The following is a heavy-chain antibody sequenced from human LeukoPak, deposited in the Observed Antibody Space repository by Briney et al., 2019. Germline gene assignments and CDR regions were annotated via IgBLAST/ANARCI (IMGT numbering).Heavy chain of an antibody. CDR2: INPNSGGT. D-gene: IGHD6-25*01. CDR3: ARVHWRPAAHWFDP. J-gene: IGHJ5*02. CDR1: GYTFTDYY. V-gene: IGHV1-2*02. Sequence: ASVKVSCKASGYTFTDYYMYLVRQAPGQGLEYMGWINPNSGGTNYAQKFQGRVTMTRDTSISTAYMELSSLRSDDTPMYYCARVHWRPAAHWFDPWGQGTLVTVSS.